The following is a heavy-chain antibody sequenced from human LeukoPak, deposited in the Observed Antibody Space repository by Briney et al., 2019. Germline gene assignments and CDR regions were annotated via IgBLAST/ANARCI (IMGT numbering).Heavy chain of an antibody. CDR3: AKDWATVTTFDC. D-gene: IGHD4-11*01. Sequence: PGRSLRLSCAASGFTFSSFGMHWVRQAPGKGLEWVAVISYDGSNKYYADSVKGRFTISRDNSKNTLYLQMNSLRAEDTAVYYCAKDWATVTTFDCWGQGTLVTVSS. CDR2: ISYDGSNK. V-gene: IGHV3-30*18. J-gene: IGHJ4*02. CDR1: GFTFSSFG.